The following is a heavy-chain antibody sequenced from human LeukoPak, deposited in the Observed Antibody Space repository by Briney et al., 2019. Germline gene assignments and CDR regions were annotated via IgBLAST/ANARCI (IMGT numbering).Heavy chain of an antibody. CDR1: GFTFSSYW. J-gene: IGHJ4*02. D-gene: IGHD6-13*01. CDR2: IKQDGSEK. Sequence: GGSLRLSCAVSGFTFSSYWMTWVRQAPGKGLEWVANIKQDGSEKHFVDSVKGRFTISRDNAKNSLYLQMNSLRVEDTAVYHCARGTIAAPGTDYWGQGTLVTVSS. V-gene: IGHV3-7*01. CDR3: ARGTIAAPGTDY.